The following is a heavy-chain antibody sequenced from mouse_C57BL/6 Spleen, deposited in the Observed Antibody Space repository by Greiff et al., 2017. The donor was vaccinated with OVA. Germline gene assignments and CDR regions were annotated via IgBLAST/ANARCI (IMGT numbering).Heavy chain of an antibody. D-gene: IGHD2-4*01. CDR1: GFTFSSYA. V-gene: IGHV5-4*01. J-gene: IGHJ4*01. CDR3: ARDNYDYAMDY. CDR2: ISDGGSYT. Sequence: EVQRVESGGGLVKPGGSLKLSCAASGFTFSSYAMSWVRQTPEKRLEWVATISDGGSYTYYPDNVKGRFTISRDNAKNNLYLQMSHLKSEDTAMYYCARDNYDYAMDYWGQGTSVTVSS.